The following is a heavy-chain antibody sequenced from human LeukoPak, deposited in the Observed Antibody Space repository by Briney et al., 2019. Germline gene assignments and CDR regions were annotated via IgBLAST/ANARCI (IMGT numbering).Heavy chain of an antibody. CDR1: GFTVSSNY. D-gene: IGHD3-22*01. CDR3: ARDGHDSSGYYFGHN. CDR2: IYSGGSR. V-gene: IGHV3-66*01. J-gene: IGHJ4*02. Sequence: GGSLRLSCAASGFTVSSNYMSWVRQAPGKGLEWVSVIYSGGSRGYADAVKDRCTISRDNSKNTLYLQMNGLRAEDKVVYYCARDGHDSSGYYFGHNWGQGTLVTVSS.